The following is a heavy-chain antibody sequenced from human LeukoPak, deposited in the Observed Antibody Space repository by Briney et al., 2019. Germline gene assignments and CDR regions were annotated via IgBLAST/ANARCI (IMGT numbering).Heavy chain of an antibody. V-gene: IGHV3-33*01. CDR1: GFTFSNSG. CDR2: IWYDGSNE. Sequence: SGGSLRLSCAASGFTFSNSGMHWVRQAPGKGPEWVAVIWYDGSNEYYADAVKGRFIISRDNSKNTVHLQMNSLRVEDTSVYYCAREISMFVNAFDLWGQGTLVAVSS. CDR3: AREISMFVNAFDL. J-gene: IGHJ3*01. D-gene: IGHD3-10*02.